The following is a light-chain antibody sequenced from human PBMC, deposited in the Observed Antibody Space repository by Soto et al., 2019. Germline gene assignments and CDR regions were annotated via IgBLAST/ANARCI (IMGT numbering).Light chain of an antibody. CDR1: QGIRND. CDR3: QQYHDLSPIT. Sequence: DIQMTQSPSSLSASVGDRVTITCRASQGIRNDLGWYQQKPGKAPKRLIYAASTLQSGVPSRFSGTGSGTYFNLIINDLQPEDFATYFCQQYHDLSPITFGQGTRLEIK. J-gene: IGKJ5*01. CDR2: AAS. V-gene: IGKV1-17*02.